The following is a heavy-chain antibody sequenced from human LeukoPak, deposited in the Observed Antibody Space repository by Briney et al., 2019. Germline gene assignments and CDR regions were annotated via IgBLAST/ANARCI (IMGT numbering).Heavy chain of an antibody. J-gene: IGHJ4*02. V-gene: IGHV3-30-3*01. D-gene: IGHD3-22*01. CDR2: ISYDGSNR. Sequence: GGSLRLSCAASGFTFSSYAMHWVRQAPGKGLEWVAVISYDGSNRYYADSVKGRFTISRDNSKNTLYLQMNSLRAEDTAVYYCASPPQDSSGSDYWGQGTLVTVSS. CDR1: GFTFSSYA. CDR3: ASPPQDSSGSDY.